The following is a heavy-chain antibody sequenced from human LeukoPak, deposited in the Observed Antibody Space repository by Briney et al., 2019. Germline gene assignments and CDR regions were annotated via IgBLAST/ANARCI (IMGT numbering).Heavy chain of an antibody. V-gene: IGHV4-34*01. D-gene: IGHD6-19*01. J-gene: IGHJ6*02. Sequence: SETLSLTCAVYGGSFSGYYWSWIRQPPGKGLEWIGEINHSGSTNYNPSLKSRVTISVDTSKNQFSLKLSSVTAADTAVYYCARVPIGYSSGWYFGHPYYYGMDVWGQGTTVTVSS. CDR1: GGSFSGYY. CDR2: INHSGST. CDR3: ARVPIGYSSGWYFGHPYYYGMDV.